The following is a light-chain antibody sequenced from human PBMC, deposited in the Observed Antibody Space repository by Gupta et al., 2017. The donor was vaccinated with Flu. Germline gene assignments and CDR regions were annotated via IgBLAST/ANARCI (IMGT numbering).Light chain of an antibody. CDR3: QSYDRSLSVFYV. CDR2: GNS. J-gene: IGLJ1*01. Sequence: QSVLTQSLSVSGAPEQRVTISCPGPNSNIGAGYHVHRYQQLPGTAPKLLDYGNSDRPSGVPDRFSGSKSGTSASLAITGLQAEDEGDYYCQSYDRSLSVFYVFGTGTRVTVL. V-gene: IGLV1-40*01. CDR1: NSNIGAGYH.